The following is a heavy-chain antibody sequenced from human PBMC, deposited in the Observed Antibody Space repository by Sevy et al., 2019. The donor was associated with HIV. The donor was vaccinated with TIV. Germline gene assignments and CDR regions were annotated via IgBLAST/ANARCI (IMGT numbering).Heavy chain of an antibody. D-gene: IGHD5-12*01. CDR1: GLTLRSYA. J-gene: IGHJ4*02. CDR2: ISGSGGST. CDR3: AKVPRYRVYDGADPFDY. V-gene: IGHV3-23*01. Sequence: GGSLRLSCAASGLTLRSYAMSWVRQAPGKGLEWVSGISGSGGSTYYADSVKGRFTISRDNSKNTLYVQMNSLRAEDTAVYYCAKVPRYRVYDGADPFDYWGQGTLVTVSS.